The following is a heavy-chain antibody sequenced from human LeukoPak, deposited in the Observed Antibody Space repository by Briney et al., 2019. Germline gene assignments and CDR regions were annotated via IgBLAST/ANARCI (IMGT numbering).Heavy chain of an antibody. CDR1: GFPFNTYP. CDR3: VKGGVVSGSLEY. Sequence: GGSLRLSCSGSGFPFNTYPMHWVRQALGKGLQYVSAISSSGITYYADSVRGRFTISRDNFKNTLYLQLSSLRPEDTAVYYCVKGGVVSGSLEYWGQGTLVTVSS. V-gene: IGHV3-64D*06. D-gene: IGHD5/OR15-5a*01. J-gene: IGHJ4*02. CDR2: ISSSGIT.